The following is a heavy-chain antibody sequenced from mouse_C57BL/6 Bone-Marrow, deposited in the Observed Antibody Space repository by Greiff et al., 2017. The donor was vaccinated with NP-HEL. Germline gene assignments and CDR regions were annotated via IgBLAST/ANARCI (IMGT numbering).Heavy chain of an antibody. Sequence: EVQVVESGGGLVKPGGSLKLSCAASGFPFSSYAMSWVRQTPEKRLEWVATISDGGSYTSYPDNVKGRFTLSRDTAKNNLYLQMSHMKSEDTAMYDCARAKDYYDYDGFAYWGQGTLVTVSA. CDR1: GFPFSSYA. CDR2: ISDGGSYT. D-gene: IGHD2-4*01. V-gene: IGHV5-4*01. J-gene: IGHJ3*01. CDR3: ARAKDYYDYDGFAY.